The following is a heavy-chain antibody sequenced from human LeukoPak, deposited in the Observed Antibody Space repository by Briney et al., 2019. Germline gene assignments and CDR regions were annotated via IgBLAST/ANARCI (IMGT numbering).Heavy chain of an antibody. D-gene: IGHD3-9*01. CDR1: EFSVGSNY. CDR3: AKTPKSLTGYRNPSYYFDY. Sequence: GGSLRLSCAASEFSVGSNYMTWVRQAPGKGLEWVSLIYSGGSTYYADSVKGRFTISRDNSKNTLYLQMNSLRAEDTAVYYCAKTPKSLTGYRNPSYYFDYWGQGTLVTVSS. J-gene: IGHJ4*02. V-gene: IGHV3-53*01. CDR2: IYSGGST.